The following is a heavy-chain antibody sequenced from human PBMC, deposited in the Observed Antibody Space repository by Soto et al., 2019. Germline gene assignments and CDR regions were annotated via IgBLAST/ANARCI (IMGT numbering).Heavy chain of an antibody. D-gene: IGHD6-19*01. CDR2: IFQSGST. Sequence: SETLSLTCGVSGGTIRSPDWWTWVRQPPGKGLEWIGEIFQSGSTNYTPPLESRVTISVDKSKNQFSLTLTSVTAADTAVYFCARGRGRYSSGWSWFDPWGQGILVTVSS. CDR1: GGTIRSPDW. CDR3: ARGRGRYSSGWSWFDP. J-gene: IGHJ5*02. V-gene: IGHV4-4*02.